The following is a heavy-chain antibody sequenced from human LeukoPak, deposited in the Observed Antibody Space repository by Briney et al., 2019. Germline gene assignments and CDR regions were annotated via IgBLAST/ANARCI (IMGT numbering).Heavy chain of an antibody. CDR2: IYYSGST. D-gene: IGHD5/OR15-5a*01. J-gene: IGHJ4*02. CDR3: ARGGPSLGVDY. CDR1: GGSISSYY. V-gene: IGHV4-59*01. Sequence: SETLSLTCTVSGGSISSYYWSWIRQPPGKGLEWIGYIYYSGSTNYNPSLKSRVTISVGTSKNQFSLKLSSVTAADTAVYYCARGGPSLGVDYWGQGTLVTVSS.